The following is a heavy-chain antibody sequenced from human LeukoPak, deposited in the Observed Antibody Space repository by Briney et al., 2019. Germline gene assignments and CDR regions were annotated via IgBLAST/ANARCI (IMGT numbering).Heavy chain of an antibody. J-gene: IGHJ4*02. CDR2: IYYSGST. CDR1: GGSISSFY. Sequence: SETLSLTCTVSGGSISSFYWSWIRQPPGKGLEWIGYIYYSGSTNYNPSLKSRVTISVDKSKNQFSLKLSSVTAADTAVYYCARGLDSSGYVDYWGQGTLVTVSS. V-gene: IGHV4-59*12. D-gene: IGHD3-22*01. CDR3: ARGLDSSGYVDY.